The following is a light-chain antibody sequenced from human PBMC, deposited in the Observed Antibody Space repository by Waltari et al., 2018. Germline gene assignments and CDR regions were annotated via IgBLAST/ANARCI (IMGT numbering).Light chain of an antibody. J-gene: IGKJ1*01. V-gene: IGKV3-20*01. CDR3: QHYLRLPVT. CDR1: QSVSRA. CDR2: GAS. Sequence: EIVLTQSPDTLSLSLGERATVSCRASQSVSRALAWYQQKPGQAPRLLIYGASTRATGIPDRFSGSGSGTDFSLTISRVEPDDFAVYYCQHYLRLPVTFGQGTTVEI.